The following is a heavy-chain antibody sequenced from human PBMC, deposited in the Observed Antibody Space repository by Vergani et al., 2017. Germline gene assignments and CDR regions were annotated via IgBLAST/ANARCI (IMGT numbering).Heavy chain of an antibody. CDR1: GFTFSSYS. J-gene: IGHJ6*03. CDR2: ISSSSSTI. D-gene: IGHD2-2*02. CDR3: ARLNIVVVPAAIVHYYYYMDV. V-gene: IGHV3-48*02. Sequence: EVQLVESGGGLVQPGGSLRLSCAASGFTFSSYSMNWVRQAPGKGLEWVSYISSSSSTIYYADSVKGRFTISRDNAKNSLYLQMNSLRDEDTAVYYCARLNIVVVPAAIVHYYYYMDVWGKGP.